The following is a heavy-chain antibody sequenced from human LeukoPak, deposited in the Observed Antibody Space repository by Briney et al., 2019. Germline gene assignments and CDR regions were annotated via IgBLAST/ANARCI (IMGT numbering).Heavy chain of an antibody. J-gene: IGHJ4*02. CDR2: ISCRGGST. CDR3: AKENDWYYFDY. V-gene: IGHV3-23*01. Sequence: SGGSLRLSCAASGFTFSSYAMSGVRQAPGKGVEWVSAISCRGGSTYYADSVKGRFTISRDNSKNTLYLQMNSLRAEDTAVYYCAKENDWYYFDYWGQGTLVTVSS. CDR1: GFTFSSYA. D-gene: IGHD3-9*01.